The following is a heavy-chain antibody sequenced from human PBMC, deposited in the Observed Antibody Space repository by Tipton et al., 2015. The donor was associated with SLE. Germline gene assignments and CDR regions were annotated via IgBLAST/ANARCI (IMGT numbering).Heavy chain of an antibody. V-gene: IGHV4-59*12. CDR1: GGSISSYY. CDR2: IYYSGST. CDR3: ARGSGWYAGSAFDI. Sequence: TLSLTCTVSGGSISSYYWSWIRQPPGKGLEWIGYIYYSGSTYYNPSLKSRVTISVDTSKNQFSLKLSSVTAADTAVYYCARGSGWYAGSAFDIWGQGTMVTVSS. D-gene: IGHD6-19*01. J-gene: IGHJ3*02.